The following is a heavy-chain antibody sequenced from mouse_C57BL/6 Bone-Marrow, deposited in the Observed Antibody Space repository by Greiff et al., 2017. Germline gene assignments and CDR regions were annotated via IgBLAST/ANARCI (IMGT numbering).Heavy chain of an antibody. V-gene: IGHV1-64*01. CDR1: GYTFTSYW. CDR2: IHPNSGST. CDR3: ASITTVVAPDT. J-gene: IGHJ2*01. D-gene: IGHD1-1*01. Sequence: QVQLQQPGAELVKPGASVTLSCKASGYTFTSYWMHWVKQRPGQGLEWIGMIHPNSGSTNYNEKFKSKATLTVDKSSSTAYMQLSSLTSEDSAVYYCASITTVVAPDTWGQGATLPVFS.